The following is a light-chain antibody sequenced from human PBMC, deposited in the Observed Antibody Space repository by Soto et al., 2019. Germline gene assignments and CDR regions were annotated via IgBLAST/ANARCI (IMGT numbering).Light chain of an antibody. CDR1: QSIVTY. J-gene: IGKJ1*01. CDR3: QQSYSTPPCT. CDR2: AAS. V-gene: IGKV1-39*01. Sequence: DIQMTQSPSSLSASVGDRVTITCLASQSIVTYLNWYLQKPGKAPKLLIYAASNLQSGVPSRFSGSGSGTDFTLTISSLQPEDFATYFCQQSYSTPPCTFGQGTKVDI.